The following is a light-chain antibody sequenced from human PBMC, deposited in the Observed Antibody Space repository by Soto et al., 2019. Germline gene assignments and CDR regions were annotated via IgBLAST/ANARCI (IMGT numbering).Light chain of an antibody. J-gene: IGKJ5*01. CDR1: QSIRSH. CDR3: QKYNNWPFT. CDR2: DAS. Sequence: EIVMTQSPATLSVSPGGRATLSCRASQSIRSHLAWYQQKPGQAPRLLIYDASTRATGIPARFSGSGSGTEFTLTISSLQSEDFAVYYCQKYNNWPFTFGQGTRLEIK. V-gene: IGKV3-15*01.